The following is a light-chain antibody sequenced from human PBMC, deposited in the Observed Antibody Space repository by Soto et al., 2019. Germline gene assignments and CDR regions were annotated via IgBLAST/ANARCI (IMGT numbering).Light chain of an antibody. V-gene: IGKV1-9*01. J-gene: IGKJ3*01. CDR1: QGISSY. CDR3: QQLNIYPFT. CDR2: AAS. Sequence: IQLTQSPSSLSASVGDSVIMTCRASQGISSYLAWYQQKPGKAPTLLIYAASTLETGVPSRFSGSGSGTDFTLTISSLQPEDFATYYCQQLNIYPFTFGPGTKVDIK.